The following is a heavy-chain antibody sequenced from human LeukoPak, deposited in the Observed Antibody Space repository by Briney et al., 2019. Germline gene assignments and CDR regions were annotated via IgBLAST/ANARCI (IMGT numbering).Heavy chain of an antibody. CDR3: AREDTAMVKVDY. CDR1: GYTFTSYY. J-gene: IGHJ4*02. Sequence: ASVKVSCKASGYTFTSYYMHWVRQAPGQGLEWMGIINPSGGSTSYAQKFQGRVTMTRDTSTSIVYMELSSLRSEDTAVYYCAREDTAMVKVDYWGQGTLVTVSS. V-gene: IGHV1-46*01. D-gene: IGHD5-18*01. CDR2: INPSGGST.